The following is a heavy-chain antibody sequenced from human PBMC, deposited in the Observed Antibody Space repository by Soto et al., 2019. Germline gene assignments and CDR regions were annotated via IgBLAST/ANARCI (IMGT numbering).Heavy chain of an antibody. CDR1: SGSISSTNW. V-gene: IGHV4-4*02. D-gene: IGHD3-16*01. J-gene: IGHJ4*02. CDR3: ARAGTLTSEKGSYDDY. Sequence: QVQLQESGPGLVKPSGTLSLTCVVSSGSISSTNWWSWVRQPPGKGLEWIGEIYHSGSTNYNPSLSGRVTISIDKSKNQFSLNLSSGTAADTAVYHCARAGTLTSEKGSYDDYWGQGTLVTVSS. CDR2: IYHSGST.